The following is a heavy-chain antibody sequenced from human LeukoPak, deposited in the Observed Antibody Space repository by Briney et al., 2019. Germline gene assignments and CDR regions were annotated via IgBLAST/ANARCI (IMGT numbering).Heavy chain of an antibody. CDR2: ISWNSGSI. D-gene: IGHD3-22*01. CDR3: AKDSLRITMIAYFDY. CDR1: GFNFSSCA. J-gene: IGHJ4*02. Sequence: GGSLRLSCAASGFNFSSCAMNWVRQAPGKGLEWVSGISWNSGSIGYADSVKGRFTISRDNAKNSLYLQMNSLRAEDTALYYCAKDSLRITMIAYFDYWGQGTLVTVSS. V-gene: IGHV3-9*01.